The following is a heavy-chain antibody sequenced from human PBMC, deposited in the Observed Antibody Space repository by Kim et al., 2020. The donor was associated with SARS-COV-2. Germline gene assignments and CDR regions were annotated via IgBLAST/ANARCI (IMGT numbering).Heavy chain of an antibody. CDR3: ARYLAHGTGWPYFDF. CDR1: GYTFTTYD. CDR2: INSYSGDT. D-gene: IGHD6-19*01. Sequence: ASVKVSCKASGYTFTTYDITWVRQAPGQGLEWMGWINSYSGDTKSAQRLQGRVTMTRDTSTSTAYLELRSLRSDDTAMYYCARYLAHGTGWPYFDFWGQGTLVTVSS. V-gene: IGHV1-18*04. J-gene: IGHJ4*02.